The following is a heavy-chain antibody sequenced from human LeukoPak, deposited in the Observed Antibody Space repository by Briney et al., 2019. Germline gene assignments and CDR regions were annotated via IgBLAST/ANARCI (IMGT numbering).Heavy chain of an antibody. CDR1: GFIFTEYG. J-gene: IGHJ4*02. CDR2: VRKDATEK. D-gene: IGHD1-1*01. Sequence: PGGSLRLSCAASGFIFTEYGMYWVRQAPGKGLEWVAFVRKDATEKKYAASVEGRFTISRDDSENTVYLKMNNLRVDDTAVYYCAKRSGPNSGPFDSWGQGTPVIVSS. V-gene: IGHV3-30*02. CDR3: AKRSGPNSGPFDS.